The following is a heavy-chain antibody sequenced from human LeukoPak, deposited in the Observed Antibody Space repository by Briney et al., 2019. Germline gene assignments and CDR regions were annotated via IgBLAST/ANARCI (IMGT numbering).Heavy chain of an antibody. Sequence: GGSLRLSCEASGFTFSNYCMTWVRQAPGKGLEWVATMNQNGGEKYYVDTVKGRVTITRANAKNSLYMQMNSLRSEDTAVYYCALRMETDEAFDYWGEGTLVTVSS. CDR1: GFTFSNYC. CDR2: MNQNGGEK. J-gene: IGHJ4*02. V-gene: IGHV3-7*03. CDR3: ALRMETDEAFDY. D-gene: IGHD2-21*02.